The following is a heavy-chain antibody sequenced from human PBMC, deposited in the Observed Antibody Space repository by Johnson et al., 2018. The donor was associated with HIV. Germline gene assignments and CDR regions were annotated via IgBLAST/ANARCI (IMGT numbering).Heavy chain of an antibody. CDR1: GFTFSDYY. V-gene: IGHV3-11*04. CDR3: ARAASQQQLKVPFDI. J-gene: IGHJ3*02. Sequence: QVQLVESVGGLVKPGGSLRLSCAASGFTFSDYYMSWIRQAPGKGLEWVSHISSRSGPISYSDSVKGRFTISRDNAKNTLYLQMNSLRAEDTAVYFCARAASQQQLKVPFDIWGQGTMVTVSS. D-gene: IGHD6-13*01. CDR2: ISSRSGPI.